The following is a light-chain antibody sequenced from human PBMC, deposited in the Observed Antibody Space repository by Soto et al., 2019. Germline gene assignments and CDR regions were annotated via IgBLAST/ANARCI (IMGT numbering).Light chain of an antibody. J-gene: IGKJ5*01. CDR1: QSVTSNY. CDR3: QQYNNWPPIT. CDR2: GAS. V-gene: IGKV3-20*01. Sequence: EIVLTQSPGTLSLSPGERATLSCGASQSVTSNYLAWYQQKPGQAPRLLIFGASIRVTGIPDRFIGSGSGTHFTLTISSLQSEDFAVYYCQQYNNWPPITFGQGTRLEIK.